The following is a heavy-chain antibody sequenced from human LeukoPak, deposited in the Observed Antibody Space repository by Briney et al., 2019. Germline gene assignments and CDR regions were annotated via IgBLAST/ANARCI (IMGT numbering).Heavy chain of an antibody. D-gene: IGHD6-19*01. CDR2: ISYDGSNK. Sequence: PGRSLRLSRAVSGFTFSSYVMHWVRQAPGKGLEWVAVISYDGSNKYYADSVKGRFTISRDNSKNTLYLQMNSLRAEDTAVYYCARDPGSGWSHYWGQGTLVTVSS. V-gene: IGHV3-30*04. CDR3: ARDPGSGWSHY. CDR1: GFTFSSYV. J-gene: IGHJ4*02.